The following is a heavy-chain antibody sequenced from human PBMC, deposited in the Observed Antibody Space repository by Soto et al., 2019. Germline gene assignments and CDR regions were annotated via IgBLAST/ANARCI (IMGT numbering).Heavy chain of an antibody. V-gene: IGHV3-30*18. CDR1: GFTFSSYG. Sequence: GGSLRLSCAGSGFTFSSYGIHWVRQAPGKGLEWVALISYDGGNEKYTESVKDRFTISRDDSHNVAYLQMSSLRTEDTAMYYCAKDRYSGTYPADFDYWGQGSLVTVSA. J-gene: IGHJ4*02. D-gene: IGHD1-26*01. CDR3: AKDRYSGTYPADFDY. CDR2: ISYDGGNE.